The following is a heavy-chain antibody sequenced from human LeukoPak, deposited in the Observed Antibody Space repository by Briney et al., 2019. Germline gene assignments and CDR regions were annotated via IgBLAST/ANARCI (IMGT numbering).Heavy chain of an antibody. D-gene: IGHD6-19*01. CDR1: GYTFTGYY. CDR2: INPNSGGT. Sequence: EASVKVSCKASGYTFTGYYMHWVRQAPGQGLEWMGWINPNSGGTNYAQKFQGRVTMTRDTSISTAYMELSKLRSDDTAVYYCARAAYFYYSSGFLGYWGQGTLVTVSS. V-gene: IGHV1-2*02. CDR3: ARAAYFYYSSGFLGY. J-gene: IGHJ4*02.